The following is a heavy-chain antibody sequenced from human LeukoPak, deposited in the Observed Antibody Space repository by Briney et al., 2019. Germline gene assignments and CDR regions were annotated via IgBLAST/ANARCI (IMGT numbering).Heavy chain of an antibody. CDR3: ARDKIVYYDSSGYYL. D-gene: IGHD3-22*01. J-gene: IGHJ4*02. CDR1: GFTFSSYA. CDR2: ISYDGSNK. Sequence: GGSLTLSCAASGFTFSSYAMHWVRQAPGKGLEWVAVISYDGSNKYYADSVKGRFTISRGNSKNTLYLQMNSLRAEDTAVYYCARDKIVYYDSSGYYLWGQGTLVTVSS. V-gene: IGHV3-30-3*01.